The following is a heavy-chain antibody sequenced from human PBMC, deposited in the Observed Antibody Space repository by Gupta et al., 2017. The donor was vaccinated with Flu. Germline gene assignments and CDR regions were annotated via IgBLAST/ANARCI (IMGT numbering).Heavy chain of an antibody. J-gene: IGHJ4*02. CDR1: GFTFSSYF. D-gene: IGHD3-10*01. Sequence: EVQLVESGGNLVQPGGSLRLSCSASGFTFSSYFMHWVRQAPGKGLEYVAAISSDGGSAYYADSVKGRFTVSRDNSKNTLYVQMSSLRTEDTAVYYCVKASYYYGSGRYYDLDDWGQGTLVTVSS. CDR2: ISSDGGSA. V-gene: IGHV3-64*05. CDR3: VKASYYYGSGRYYDLDD.